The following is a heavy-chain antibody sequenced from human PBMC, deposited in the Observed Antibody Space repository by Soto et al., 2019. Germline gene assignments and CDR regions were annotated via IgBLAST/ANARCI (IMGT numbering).Heavy chain of an antibody. CDR1: GFTLTTYG. Sequence: GGSLRLSCAASGFTLTTYGMHWVRQAPGKGLEWVAAMSYDGTKGYYADSVKGRFTISRDSSRNTLFLQLNSLRAEDTAVYYCAKEFGSTWIDHWGEGTLVTVSS. CDR2: MSYDGTKG. J-gene: IGHJ4*02. V-gene: IGHV3-30*18. CDR3: AKEFGSTWIDH. D-gene: IGHD6-13*01.